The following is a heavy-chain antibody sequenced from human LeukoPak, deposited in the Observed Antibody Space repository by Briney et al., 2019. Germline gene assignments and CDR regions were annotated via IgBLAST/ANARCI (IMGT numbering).Heavy chain of an antibody. CDR1: GFPFSNYW. CDR2: INTDERTT. Sequence: GGSLRLSCTASGFPFSNYWMHWVRQAPGKGLLWVARINTDERTTDYADSVKGRFTISRDNARNTLYLQMNSLRAEDTGVYYCARAGWAVARKVDYWGRGTLVTVSS. V-gene: IGHV3-74*01. J-gene: IGHJ4*02. CDR3: ARAGWAVARKVDY. D-gene: IGHD6-19*01.